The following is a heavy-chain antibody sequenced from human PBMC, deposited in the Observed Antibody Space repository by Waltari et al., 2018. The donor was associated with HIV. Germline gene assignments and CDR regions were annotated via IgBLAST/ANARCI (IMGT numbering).Heavy chain of an antibody. V-gene: IGHV3-7*01. D-gene: IGHD2-8*01. CDR3: ARMGLMVYAIGAFDI. Sequence: EVQLEESGGGLVQPGGSLRLSCAVSGFPSRSYWMSWGRQAPGKGMEWVANIKQDGSEKHYVDSVKGRFTISRDNAKKSLYLQMNSLRAEDTAVYYCARMGLMVYAIGAFDIWGQGTMVTVSS. CDR2: IKQDGSEK. CDR1: GFPSRSYW. J-gene: IGHJ3*02.